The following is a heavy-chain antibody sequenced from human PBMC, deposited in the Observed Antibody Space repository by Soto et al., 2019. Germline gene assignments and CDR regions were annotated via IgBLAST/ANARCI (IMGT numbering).Heavy chain of an antibody. CDR1: GGSISSSNW. D-gene: IGHD3-22*01. CDR3: ARDQPPYYYDSSGYEAFDI. CDR2: SYHSGST. Sequence: QVQLQESGPGLVKPSGTLSLTCAVSGGSISSSNWWSWVRQPPGKGLEWIGESYHSGSTNYNPSLKSRVTIPVHKSKNQFFLKLSSVSGADTAVYYCARDQPPYYYDSSGYEAFDIWGQGTMVTVSS. V-gene: IGHV4-4*02. J-gene: IGHJ3*02.